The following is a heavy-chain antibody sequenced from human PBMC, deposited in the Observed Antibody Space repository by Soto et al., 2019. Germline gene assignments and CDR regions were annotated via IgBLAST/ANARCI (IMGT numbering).Heavy chain of an antibody. CDR1: GYSFTNYW. Sequence: PGESLKISCKGSGYSFTNYWIGWVRQMPGKGLEWMGIIYPGDSDTRYSPSFQGQVTISADKSISTAYLQWSSLKASDTAMYYCARLNYYDSRARAFDIWGQGTMVT. CDR2: IYPGDSDT. J-gene: IGHJ3*02. CDR3: ARLNYYDSRARAFDI. D-gene: IGHD3-22*01. V-gene: IGHV5-51*01.